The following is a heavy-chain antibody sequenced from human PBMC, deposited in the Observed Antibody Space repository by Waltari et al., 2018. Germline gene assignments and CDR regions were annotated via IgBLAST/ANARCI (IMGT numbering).Heavy chain of an antibody. D-gene: IGHD6-19*01. CDR2: INPNSGGT. CDR3: ARASIAVAGTGAFDI. CDR1: GHTFTGSY. Sequence: QVQLVQSGAEVKKPGTSVRVSCKASGHTFTGSYMQWVPQAPGQGLEWMGWINPNSGGTNYAQKFQGWVTMTRDTSISTAYMELSRLRSDDTAVYYCARASIAVAGTGAFDIWGQGTMVTVSS. J-gene: IGHJ3*02. V-gene: IGHV1-2*04.